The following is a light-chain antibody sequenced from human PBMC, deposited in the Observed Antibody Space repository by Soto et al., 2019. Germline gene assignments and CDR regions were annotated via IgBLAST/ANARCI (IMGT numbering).Light chain of an antibody. J-gene: IGLJ3*02. Sequence: QPVLTQSSSASASLGSSVKLTCTLSSGHSSYIIAWHQQQPGKAPRYLMKLEGSGSYNTGSGVPDRFSGSSSGADRYLTISNLQFEDEADYYCETWDFNTRVFGGGTKVTVL. V-gene: IGLV4-60*02. CDR3: ETWDFNTRV. CDR2: LEGSGSY. CDR1: SGHSSYI.